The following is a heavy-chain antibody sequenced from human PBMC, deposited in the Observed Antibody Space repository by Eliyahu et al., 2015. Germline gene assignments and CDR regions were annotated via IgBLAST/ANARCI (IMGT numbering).Heavy chain of an antibody. J-gene: IGHJ6*02. CDR1: GFTFSSYA. CDR3: AKEIIAVAGTDNYYYYGMDV. D-gene: IGHD6-19*01. V-gene: IGHV3-23*01. CDR2: ISGSGGST. Sequence: EVQLLESGGGLVQPGGSLRLSCAASGFTFSSYAMSWVRQAPGKGLXWVSAISGSGGSTYYADSVKGRFTISRDNSKNTLYLQMNSLRAEDTAVYYCAKEIIAVAGTDNYYYYGMDVWGQGTTVTVSS.